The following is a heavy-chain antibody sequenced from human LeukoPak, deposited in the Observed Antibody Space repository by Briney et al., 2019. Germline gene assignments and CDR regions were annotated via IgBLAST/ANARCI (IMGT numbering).Heavy chain of an antibody. Sequence: GGSLRLSCAASGFTLSTYAMSGVRQAPGKGLEWVSGINWNGGSTGYADSVKGRFTISRDNAKNSLYRQMNSLRAEDTGLYYCARGGSSSWYTLFHFGGQGTLVTVFS. V-gene: IGHV3-20*04. CDR1: GFTLSTYA. CDR3: ARGGSSSWYTLFHF. CDR2: INWNGGST. J-gene: IGHJ4*02. D-gene: IGHD6-13*01.